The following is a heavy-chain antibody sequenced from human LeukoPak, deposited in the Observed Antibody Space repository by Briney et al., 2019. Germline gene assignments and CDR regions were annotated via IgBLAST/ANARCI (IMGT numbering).Heavy chain of an antibody. Sequence: GGSLRLSCAASRFTFSSYGMSWVRQAPGKGLEWVSGISGSGASTYYAASLKGRFTISRDNSKNTLFLQMKSLRVEDTAVYYCAKETPVTGYHLDHWGQGSLVTVSS. J-gene: IGHJ4*02. CDR2: ISGSGAST. V-gene: IGHV3-23*01. D-gene: IGHD2-21*02. CDR3: AKETPVTGYHLDH. CDR1: RFTFSSYG.